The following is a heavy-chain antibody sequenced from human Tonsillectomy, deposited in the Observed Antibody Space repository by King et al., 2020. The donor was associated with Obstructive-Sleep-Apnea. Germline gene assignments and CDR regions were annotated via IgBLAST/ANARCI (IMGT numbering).Heavy chain of an antibody. J-gene: IGHJ4*02. CDR1: GYTFTAYF. CDR2: INPDSGGT. V-gene: IGHV1-2*02. Sequence: QLVQSGAEVKKPGASVKVSCKASGYTFTAYFMHWVRQAPGQGLEWMGWINPDSGGTNYAQKFQGRVTMTRDTSISTAYMELRRERSDDTAVYYCARDLSPPRTYYFDYWGQGTLVTVSS. CDR3: ARDLSPPRTYYFDY. D-gene: IGHD1-14*01.